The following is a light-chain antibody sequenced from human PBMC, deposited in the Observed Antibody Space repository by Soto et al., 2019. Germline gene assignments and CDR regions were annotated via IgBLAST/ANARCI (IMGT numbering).Light chain of an antibody. Sequence: IVMTQSQVTLSVFPFPGATLYCRASQSVGTTVAWYHQRPGQAPRLLISGASTRATGVPARVSASGSGTAFTLTITSLQSDDFGVYYCQQYADWPTKFGQGTTVDIK. CDR3: QQYADWPTK. V-gene: IGKV3-15*01. J-gene: IGKJ1*01. CDR1: QSVGTT. CDR2: GAS.